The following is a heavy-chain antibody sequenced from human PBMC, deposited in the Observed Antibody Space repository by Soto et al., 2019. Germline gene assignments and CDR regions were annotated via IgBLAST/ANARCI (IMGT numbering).Heavy chain of an antibody. Sequence: PSETLSLTCTFSVGSISSAGYYFSWFLHNPGKGLEWIGYIYYSGSTYYNPSLKSRVTISVDTSKNQFSLKLSSVTAADTAVYYCARSVGSSSPAWFDPWGQGTLGTVSS. D-gene: IGHD6-13*01. CDR1: VGSISSAGYY. V-gene: IGHV4-31*03. J-gene: IGHJ5*02. CDR3: ARSVGSSSPAWFDP. CDR2: IYYSGST.